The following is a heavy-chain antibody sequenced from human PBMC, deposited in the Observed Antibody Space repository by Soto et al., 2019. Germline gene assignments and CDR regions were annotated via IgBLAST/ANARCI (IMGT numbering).Heavy chain of an antibody. CDR2: IWYDGSNK. D-gene: IGHD6-19*01. Sequence: PGGSLRLSCAASGFTFSSYGMHWVRQAPGKGLEWVAVIWYDGSNKYYADSVKGRFTISRDNSKNTLYLQMNSLRAEDTAVYYCAREEQWRDAFDIWGQGTMVTVSS. CDR3: AREEQWRDAFDI. CDR1: GFTFSSYG. V-gene: IGHV3-33*01. J-gene: IGHJ3*02.